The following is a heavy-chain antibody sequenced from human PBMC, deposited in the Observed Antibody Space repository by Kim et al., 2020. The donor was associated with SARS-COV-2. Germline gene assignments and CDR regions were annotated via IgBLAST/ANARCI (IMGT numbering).Heavy chain of an antibody. J-gene: IGHJ4*02. D-gene: IGHD6-19*01. V-gene: IGHV3-23*01. CDR3: LRYQWLVLPASGY. Sequence: DAVKGRFTLSRDNSKTTLYLQMNSLRAEDTAVYYCLRYQWLVLPASGYWGQGTLVTVSS.